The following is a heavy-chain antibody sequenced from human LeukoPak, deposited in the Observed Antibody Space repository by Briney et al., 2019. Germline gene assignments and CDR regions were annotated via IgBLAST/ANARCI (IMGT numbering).Heavy chain of an antibody. CDR1: GFTFDDYG. V-gene: IGHV3-20*04. Sequence: GSLRLSCAASGFTFDDYGTSWVRQAPGKGLEWVSGINWNGGNTDYVDSVKSGFTISRENEKNSLYMQMNSLRDEDTALYYCARALSNYVAYYYYYYMDVWGKGTTVTVSS. J-gene: IGHJ6*03. CDR2: INWNGGNT. CDR3: ARALSNYVAYYYYYYMDV. D-gene: IGHD4-11*01.